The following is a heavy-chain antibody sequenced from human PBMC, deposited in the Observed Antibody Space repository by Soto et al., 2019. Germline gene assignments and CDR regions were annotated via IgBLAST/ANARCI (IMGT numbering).Heavy chain of an antibody. Sequence: GGSLRLSCAASGFTFSSYGMHWVRQAPGKGLEWVAVISYDGSNKYYADSVKGRFTISRDNSKNTLYLQMNSLRAEDTAVYYCATHYGDYLWYFDYWGQGTLVTVSS. V-gene: IGHV3-30*03. J-gene: IGHJ4*02. CDR3: ATHYGDYLWYFDY. D-gene: IGHD4-17*01. CDR2: ISYDGSNK. CDR1: GFTFSSYG.